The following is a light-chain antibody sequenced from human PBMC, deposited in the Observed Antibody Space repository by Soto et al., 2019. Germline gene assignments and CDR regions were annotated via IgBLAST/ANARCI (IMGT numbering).Light chain of an antibody. J-gene: IGLJ2*01. V-gene: IGLV1-40*01. Sequence: QSVLTQPPSVSGAPGQTITISCTGSSSNVGAGYDVHWYQQVPGTAPKLLIFDNTYRPSGVPGRFSGSRSGTSASLTIAGLQAEDEADYFCQSYDDSLSVVFGGGTKVTVL. CDR2: DNT. CDR1: SSNVGAGYD. CDR3: QSYDDSLSVV.